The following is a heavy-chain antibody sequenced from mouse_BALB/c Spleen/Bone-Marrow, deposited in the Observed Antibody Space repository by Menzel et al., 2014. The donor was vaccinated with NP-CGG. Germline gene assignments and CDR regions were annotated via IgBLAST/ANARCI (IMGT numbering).Heavy chain of an antibody. CDR3: ARWDYGYY. J-gene: IGHJ2*01. Sequence: VQLKQSGPDLVKPGASVKISCKASGYSFTGYYMHWLKQSHGKSLEWIGRINPNNGDTHYNQRFKGKAILTVDKSSSTAYMELHSLTSEDSAVYYCARWDYGYYWAQGTTLTVSS. CDR2: INPNNGDT. CDR1: GYSFTGYY. V-gene: IGHV1-18*01. D-gene: IGHD1-2*01.